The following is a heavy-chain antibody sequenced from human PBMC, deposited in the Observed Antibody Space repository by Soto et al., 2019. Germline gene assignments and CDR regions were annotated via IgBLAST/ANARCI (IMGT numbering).Heavy chain of an antibody. D-gene: IGHD5-12*01. J-gene: IGHJ4*02. V-gene: IGHV4-34*01. Sequence: PSETLSLTCAVYGGSFSGYYWSWIRQSPGKGLEWIGEINDSGSTNYNPSLQSRVTMSVDRSKNRFSLKKIFVTVADMAVYYCAGGPRWQRTSYFVSWCQGTLVTVSS. CDR1: GGSFSGYY. CDR3: AGGPRWQRTSYFVS. CDR2: INDSGST.